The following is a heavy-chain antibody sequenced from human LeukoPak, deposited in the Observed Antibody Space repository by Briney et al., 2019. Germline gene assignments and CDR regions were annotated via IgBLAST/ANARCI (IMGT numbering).Heavy chain of an antibody. V-gene: IGHV3-23*01. Sequence: QPGGSLRLSCAVSGFTFNRHAMSWVRQAPGKGRGSVSVISGSGDSTYYADSVKGRFTISRDNSKHTLYLQMNSLRAEDTALYYCAKAYDDYGFDYWGQGTLVTVSS. J-gene: IGHJ4*02. CDR1: GFTFNRHA. CDR3: AKAYDDYGFDY. D-gene: IGHD4-17*01. CDR2: ISGSGDST.